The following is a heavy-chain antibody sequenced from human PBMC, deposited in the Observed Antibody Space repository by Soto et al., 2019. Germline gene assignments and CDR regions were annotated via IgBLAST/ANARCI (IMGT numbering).Heavy chain of an antibody. CDR3: ASGSYYFDF. J-gene: IGHJ4*02. V-gene: IGHV6-1*01. D-gene: IGHD3-16*02. CDR1: GDSVSSIGAA. CDR2: TYYRSKWSN. Sequence: QTLSLTCAISGDSVSSIGAAWNWIRQSPSRGLEWLGRTYYRSKWSNDYAVSVKGRITINPDTSKNKFSLLLNSVTPEDTAVYYCASGSYYFDFWGQGTLVTVSS.